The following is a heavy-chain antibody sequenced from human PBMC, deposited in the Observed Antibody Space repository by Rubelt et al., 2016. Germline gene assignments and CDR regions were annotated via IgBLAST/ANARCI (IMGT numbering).Heavy chain of an antibody. CDR1: GGSISSYY. J-gene: IGHJ6*03. V-gene: IGHV4-4*07. D-gene: IGHD3-3*01. CDR3: ARVTYYDFWSTSPHMDV. CDR2: IYTSGST. Sequence: QVQLQESGPGLVKPSETLSLTCTVSGGSISSYYWSWIRQPAGKGLEWIGRIYTSGSTNYNPSLKSRVTMSVDTSKNQFSLKLSSVTAADTAVYYCARVTYYDFWSTSPHMDVWGKGTTVTVSS.